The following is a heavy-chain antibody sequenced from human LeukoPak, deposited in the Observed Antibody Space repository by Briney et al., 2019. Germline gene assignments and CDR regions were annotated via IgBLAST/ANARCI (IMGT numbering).Heavy chain of an antibody. D-gene: IGHD2-2*01. CDR3: ARGREYQLLPNLGNFDY. V-gene: IGHV4-30-2*01. J-gene: IGHJ4*02. CDR1: GGSISSGGYY. CDR2: INHSGST. Sequence: PSQTLSLTCTVSGGSISSGGYYWSWIRQPPGKGLEWIGEINHSGSTNYNPSLKSRVTISVDTSKNQFSLKLSSVTAADTAVYYCARGREYQLLPNLGNFDYWGQGTLVTVSS.